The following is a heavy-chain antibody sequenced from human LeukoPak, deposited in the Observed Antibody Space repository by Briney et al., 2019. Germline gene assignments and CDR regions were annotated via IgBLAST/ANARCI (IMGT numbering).Heavy chain of an antibody. CDR1: GFTFSSYA. J-gene: IGHJ4*01. CDR3: ARTEEGGGITMVRGVPITPFDY. D-gene: IGHD3-10*01. V-gene: IGHV3-30-3*01. Sequence: PGGSLRLSCAASGFTFSSYAMHWVRQAPGKGLEWVAVISYDGSNKYYADSVKGRFTISRDNSKNTLYLQMNSLRAEDTAVYYCARTEEGGGITMVRGVPITPFDYWGQEPWSPSPQ. CDR2: ISYDGSNK.